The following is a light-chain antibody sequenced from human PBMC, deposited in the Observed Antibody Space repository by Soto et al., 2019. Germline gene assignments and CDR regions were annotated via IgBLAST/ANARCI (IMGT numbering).Light chain of an antibody. Sequence: DIQMPQYPSTLSGSVRDRVTITCRASQTISSWLAWYQQKPGKAPKLLIYKASTLKSGVPSRFSGSGSGTEFTLTISSLQPDDFATYYCQHYNSYSEAFGQGTKVDI. V-gene: IGKV1-5*03. CDR1: QTISSW. J-gene: IGKJ1*01. CDR2: KAS. CDR3: QHYNSYSEA.